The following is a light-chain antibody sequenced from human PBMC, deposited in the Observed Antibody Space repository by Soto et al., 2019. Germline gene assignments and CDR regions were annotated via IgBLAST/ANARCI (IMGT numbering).Light chain of an antibody. Sequence: EIVMTQSPGTLSVPPGEGATLSCRASESVTTKLAWYQQKPGQAPRLLIYGASTRAAGIPARFSGSGSETDFTLTINSLQSEDSAIYYCQQYNNWPPITFGQGTRLEIK. V-gene: IGKV3-15*01. CDR3: QQYNNWPPIT. CDR1: ESVTTK. J-gene: IGKJ5*01. CDR2: GAS.